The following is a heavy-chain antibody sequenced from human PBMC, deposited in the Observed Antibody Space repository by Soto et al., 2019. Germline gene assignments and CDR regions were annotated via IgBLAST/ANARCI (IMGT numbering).Heavy chain of an antibody. CDR2: IWYDGSNK. D-gene: IGHD2-15*01. J-gene: IGHJ4*02. CDR3: AREGYCSGGSCPNFDY. Sequence: QVQLVESGGGVVQPGRSLRLSCAASGFTFSSYGMHWVRQAPGKGLEWVAVIWYDGSNKYYADSVKGRFTISRDNSKNTLYLQMNSLRAEDTAVYYCAREGYCSGGSCPNFDYWGQGTLVTVSS. CDR1: GFTFSSYG. V-gene: IGHV3-33*01.